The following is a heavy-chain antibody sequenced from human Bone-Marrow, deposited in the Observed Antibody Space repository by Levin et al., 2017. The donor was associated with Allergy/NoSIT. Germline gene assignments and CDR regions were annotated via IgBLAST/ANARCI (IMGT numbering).Heavy chain of an antibody. D-gene: IGHD1-26*01. CDR2: FSWNGANV. CDR3: AKDWGGGNYGTHAIDM. CDR1: GFTFDDFA. J-gene: IGHJ3*02. V-gene: IGHV3-9*01. Sequence: PGGSLRLSCAASGFTFDDFAMHWVRQAPGKGLEWISGFSWNGANVAYADSVRGRFTISRDNAKNSLFLQMDSLRTEDTALYYCAKDWGGGNYGTHAIDMWGQGTMVTVSS.